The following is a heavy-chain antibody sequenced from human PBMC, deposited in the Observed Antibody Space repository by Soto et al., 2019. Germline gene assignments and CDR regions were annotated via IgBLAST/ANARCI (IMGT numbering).Heavy chain of an antibody. D-gene: IGHD2-2*02. J-gene: IGHJ4*02. V-gene: IGHV1-69*01. CDR1: GGTFSSYA. CDR2: IIPIFGTA. Sequence: QVQLVQSGAEVKKPGSSVKVSCKASGGTFSSYAISWVRQAPGQGLEWMGGIIPIFGTANYAQKFQGRVTITADESTSPAYMELSSLRSEDTAVYYCARIPQYGSSTSCYTGGPTYYFDYWGQGTLVTVSS. CDR3: ARIPQYGSSTSCYTGGPTYYFDY.